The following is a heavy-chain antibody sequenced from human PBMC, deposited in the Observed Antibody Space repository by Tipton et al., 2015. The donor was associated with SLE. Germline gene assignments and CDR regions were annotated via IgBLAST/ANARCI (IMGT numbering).Heavy chain of an antibody. CDR2: IRGKANNYAT. J-gene: IGHJ6*02. V-gene: IGHV3-73*01. Sequence: GSLRLSCAASKFTFNDYAMSWVRQAPGKGLEWVGRIRGKANNYATAFAASVRGRFTISRDDSENTAYLQMDSLKIEDTAVYYCTRREGYGMDVWGQGITVTVSS. CDR1: KFTFNDYA. CDR3: TRREGYGMDV.